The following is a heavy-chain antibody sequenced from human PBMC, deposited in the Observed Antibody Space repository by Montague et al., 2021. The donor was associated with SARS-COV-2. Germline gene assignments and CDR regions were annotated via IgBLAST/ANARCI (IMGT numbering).Heavy chain of an antibody. V-gene: IGHV4-61*01. J-gene: IGHJ6*02. CDR1: GGSVSSGSYY. CDR2: INYSGST. Sequence: SETLSLTCTVSGGSVSSGSYYWSWIRQPPGKRLEWIGYINYSGSTNYNPSLKSRVTISVDMSRNQFSLKLRSVTAADTAIYYCARPGRAPFHHAMDVWGQGTTVTVSS. CDR3: ARPGRAPFHHAMDV. D-gene: IGHD2/OR15-2a*01.